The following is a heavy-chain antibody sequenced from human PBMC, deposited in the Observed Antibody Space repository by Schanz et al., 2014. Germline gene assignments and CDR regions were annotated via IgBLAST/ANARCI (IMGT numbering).Heavy chain of an antibody. CDR2: INPNSGTT. J-gene: IGHJ4*02. D-gene: IGHD5-12*01. CDR3: ARAFGGYDPAGALDY. Sequence: QVQLVQSEAAVKKPGASVKVSCKASGYFFSSYGISWVRQAPGQGLEWMGWINPNSGTTNYAQKFQGWVTMTRDTSISTAYMELSRLKSDDTAVYYCARAFGGYDPAGALDYWGQGTLVTVSS. V-gene: IGHV1-2*04. CDR1: GYFFSSYG.